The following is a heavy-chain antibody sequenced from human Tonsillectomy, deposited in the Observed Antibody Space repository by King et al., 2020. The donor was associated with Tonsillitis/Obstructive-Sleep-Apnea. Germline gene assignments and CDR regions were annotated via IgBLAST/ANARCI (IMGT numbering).Heavy chain of an antibody. CDR1: GFTFSSYG. D-gene: IGHD3-22*01. CDR2: ISYDVSNK. Sequence: QLVQSGGGVVQPGRSLRLSCAASGFTFSSYGMHWVRQAPGKGLEWVAVISYDVSNKYYADSVKGRFTISRDNSKNTLYLQMNSLRAEDTAVYYCAKASQSYYYDSSCYYGGVDYWGQGTLVTVSS. CDR3: AKASQSYYYDSSCYYGGVDY. V-gene: IGHV3-30*18. J-gene: IGHJ4*02.